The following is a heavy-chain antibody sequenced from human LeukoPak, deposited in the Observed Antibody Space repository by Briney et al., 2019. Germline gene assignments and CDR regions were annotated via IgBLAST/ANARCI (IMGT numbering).Heavy chain of an antibody. CDR2: IKSKTDGGTT. CDR1: GFTFSNAW. V-gene: IGHV3-15*01. J-gene: IGHJ4*02. CDR3: TTDSVQLWSFDY. Sequence: GGSLRLSCAASGFTFSNAWMSWVRQAPGKGLEWVGRIKSKTDGGTTDYAAPVKGRFTISRDDSKNTLYPQMNSLKTEDTAVYYCTTDSVQLWSFDYWGQGALVTVSS. D-gene: IGHD5-18*01.